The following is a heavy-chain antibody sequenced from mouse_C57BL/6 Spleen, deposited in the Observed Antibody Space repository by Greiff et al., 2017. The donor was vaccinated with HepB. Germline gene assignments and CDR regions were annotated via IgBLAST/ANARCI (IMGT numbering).Heavy chain of an antibody. CDR2: IYPSDSET. D-gene: IGHD1-1*01. CDR1: GYTFTSYW. CDR3: ARGGDYYGSSYKDYFDY. V-gene: IGHV1-61*01. J-gene: IGHJ2*01. Sequence: QVQLQQPGAELVRPGSSVKLSCKASGYTFTSYWMDWVKQRPGQGLEWIGNIYPSDSETHYNQKFKDKATLTVDKSSSTAYMQLSSLTSEDSAVYYCARGGDYYGSSYKDYFDYWGQGTTLTVSS.